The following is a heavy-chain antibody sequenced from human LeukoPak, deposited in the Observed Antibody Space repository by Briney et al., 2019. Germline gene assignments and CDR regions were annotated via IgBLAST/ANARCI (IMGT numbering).Heavy chain of an antibody. CDR2: ISAHNGKT. Sequence: ASVKVSCKASGYTFTSYGISWVRQAPGQGLEWLGWISAHNGKTNYAQKFQDRVTMTTDTSTRTAYMELRSLRSDDTAVYYCARGRGFSDSSAYYRFDYWGQGTLVTVSS. V-gene: IGHV1-18*01. J-gene: IGHJ4*02. D-gene: IGHD3-22*01. CDR3: ARGRGFSDSSAYYRFDY. CDR1: GYTFTSYG.